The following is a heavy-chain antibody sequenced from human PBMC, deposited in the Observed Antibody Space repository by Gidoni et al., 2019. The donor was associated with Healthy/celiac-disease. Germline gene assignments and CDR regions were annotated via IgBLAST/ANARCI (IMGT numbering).Heavy chain of an antibody. J-gene: IGHJ4*02. CDR3: AKPKYQLPSYYFDY. V-gene: IGHV3-23*01. Sequence: VQLLESGGGLVQPGGSLRLSCAAYGFTLSSYAMSWVRKAPGTGLEWGSAISGRVGSTYYADSVKGRFTISRDNSKNTLYLQMNSLRAEDTAVYYCAKPKYQLPSYYFDYWGQGTLVTVSS. CDR2: ISGRVGST. CDR1: GFTLSSYA. D-gene: IGHD2-2*01.